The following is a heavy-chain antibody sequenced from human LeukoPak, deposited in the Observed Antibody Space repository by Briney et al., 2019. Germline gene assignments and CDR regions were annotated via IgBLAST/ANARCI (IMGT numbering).Heavy chain of an antibody. D-gene: IGHD4-11*01. V-gene: IGHV1-2*02. CDR3: AKSAQYSSAWFTGCFDY. CDR1: GYTFSDYY. CDR2: INPNSGDT. Sequence: ASVKVSCKASGYTFSDYYMHWARQAPGQGLEWMGWINPNSGDTHYAQMFQGRVTMTRDTSTNAAYMELRRVRSDDTAVYYCAKSAQYSSAWFTGCFDYWGQGSLVTVSS. J-gene: IGHJ4*02.